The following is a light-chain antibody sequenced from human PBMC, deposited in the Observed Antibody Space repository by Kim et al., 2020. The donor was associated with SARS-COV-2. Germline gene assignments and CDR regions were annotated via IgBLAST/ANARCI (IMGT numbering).Light chain of an antibody. CDR1: QSVSNK. J-gene: IGKJ2*01. CDR2: WSS. V-gene: IGKV4-1*01. Sequence: DIVMTQSPDSLAVSLGERATINCKSSQSVSNKLDWYQQKPGQPPKLLIRWSSDRESGVPDRFSGSGSGTDFTLTISSLQAEDVAVYHCQQYHDLPYTFGQGTKLEI. CDR3: QQYHDLPYT.